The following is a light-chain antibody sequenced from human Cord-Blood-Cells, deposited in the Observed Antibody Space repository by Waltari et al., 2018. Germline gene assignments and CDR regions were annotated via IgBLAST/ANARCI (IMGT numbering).Light chain of an antibody. Sequence: QSVLTQPPSVSEAPRQRVTISCSGSSSNIGTNAVNWAQNLPGKAPKLLIYYDDLLPSGVSDRFSGSKSGTSASLAISGLQSEDEADYYCAAWDDSLNGPVFGGGTKLTVL. CDR2: YDD. J-gene: IGLJ3*02. V-gene: IGLV1-36*01. CDR3: AAWDDSLNGPV. CDR1: SSNIGTNA.